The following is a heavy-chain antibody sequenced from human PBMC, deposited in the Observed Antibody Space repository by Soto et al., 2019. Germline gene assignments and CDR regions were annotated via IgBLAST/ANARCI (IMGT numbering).Heavy chain of an antibody. CDR1: GFTFSRYS. J-gene: IGHJ4*02. CDR2: ISSTSSTI. Sequence: EVQLVESGGGLVQPGGSLRLSCAASGFTFSRYSMNWVRQAPGKGLEWVSYISSTSSTIYYADSVKGRFTISIDNAKNSLYLQMNSLRDTAVYYCARGVVVVVGAAEENFDYWGQGTLVTVSS. V-gene: IGHV3-48*01. D-gene: IGHD2-15*01. CDR3: ARGVVVVVGAAEENFDY.